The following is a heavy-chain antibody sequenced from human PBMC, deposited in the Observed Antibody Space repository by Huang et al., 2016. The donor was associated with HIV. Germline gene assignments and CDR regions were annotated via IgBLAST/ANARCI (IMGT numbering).Heavy chain of an antibody. CDR3: AREGLGFDAFDI. V-gene: IGHV3-30-3*01. D-gene: IGHD3-16*01. CDR2: ISYDGSNK. J-gene: IGHJ3*02. CDR1: GFTVSRYA. Sequence: QVQLVESGGGVVQPGRSLRLSCAASGFTVSRYAMHWVRQAPGKGLEWVAVISYDGSNKYYADSVEGRFTISRDNSKNTLYLEMNSLRAEDTAVYYCAREGLGFDAFDIWGQETMFTVSS.